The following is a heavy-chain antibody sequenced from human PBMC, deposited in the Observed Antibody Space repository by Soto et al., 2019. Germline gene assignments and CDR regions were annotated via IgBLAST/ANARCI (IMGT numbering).Heavy chain of an antibody. V-gene: IGHV4-39*01. Sequence: PSETLSLTCTVSGGSISSSSYYWCWIRQPPGKGLEWIGSIYYSGSTYYNPSLKSRVTISVDTSKNQFSLKLSSVTAADTAVYYFAEQAFCSLRQVCFDAWGQGSLVP. CDR2: IYYSGST. CDR1: GGSISSSSYY. J-gene: IGHJ5*02. D-gene: IGHD3-10*01. CDR3: AEQAFCSLRQVCFDA.